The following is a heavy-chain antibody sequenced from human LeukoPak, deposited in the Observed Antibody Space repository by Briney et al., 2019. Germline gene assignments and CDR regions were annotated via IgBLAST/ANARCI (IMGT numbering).Heavy chain of an antibody. CDR3: ARGHGSGSTNWFDP. Sequence: GASVKVSRKSSGYSFTSYSMHWVRQAPGQGLEWMGIINPTDGSASYAQKFQGRVTMTRDMSTSTVYMDLRSLRSDDRAVYFCARGHGSGSTNWFDPWGQGTLVTVSS. D-gene: IGHD3-10*01. CDR1: GYSFTSYS. V-gene: IGHV1-46*01. J-gene: IGHJ5*02. CDR2: INPTDGSA.